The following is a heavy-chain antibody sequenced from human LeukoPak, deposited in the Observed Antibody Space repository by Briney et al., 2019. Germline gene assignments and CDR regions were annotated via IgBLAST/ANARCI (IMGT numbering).Heavy chain of an antibody. CDR1: GFTFSDYY. J-gene: IGHJ5*02. D-gene: IGHD2-2*01. CDR3: AREYCSSTSCYPNWFDP. CDR2: ISSSGSTI. V-gene: IGHV3-11*01. Sequence: GGSLRLSCAASGFTFSDYYMSWIRQAPGKGLEWVSYISSSGSTIYYADSVKGRFTISRDNAKNSLYLQMNSLRAEDTAVYCCAREYCSSTSCYPNWFDPWGQGTLVTVSS.